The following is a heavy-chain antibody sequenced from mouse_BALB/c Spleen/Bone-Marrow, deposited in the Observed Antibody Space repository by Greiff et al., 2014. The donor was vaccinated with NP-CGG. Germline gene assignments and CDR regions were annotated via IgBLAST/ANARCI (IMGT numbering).Heavy chain of an antibody. D-gene: IGHD1-1*01. J-gene: IGHJ1*01. CDR1: GFSLTTYG. Sequence: QVQLQQSGPGLVAPSQSLSITCTVSGFSLTTYGVHWVRHSPGKGLEWLGVIWAGGSTNYNSTLMSRLSISKDNSKNQVFLKMNSLQTDDTAIYYCARNLLPPYWYFDVWGAGTTVTVSS. CDR3: ARNLLPPYWYFDV. V-gene: IGHV2-9*02. CDR2: IWAGGST.